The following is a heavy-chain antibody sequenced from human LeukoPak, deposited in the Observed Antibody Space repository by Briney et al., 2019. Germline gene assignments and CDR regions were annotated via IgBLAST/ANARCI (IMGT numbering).Heavy chain of an antibody. D-gene: IGHD3-22*01. J-gene: IGHJ5*02. CDR3: ARMYYYDNSGSHINWFDP. CDR2: MNPNSGNT. Sequence: ASVKVSCKASGYPFTSYDINWVRQATGQGLEWMGWMNPNSGNTGYAQKFQGRVTITRNTSISTAYMELSSLRSEDTAIYDCARMYYYDNSGSHINWFDPWGQGTLVTVSS. CDR1: GYPFTSYD. V-gene: IGHV1-8*03.